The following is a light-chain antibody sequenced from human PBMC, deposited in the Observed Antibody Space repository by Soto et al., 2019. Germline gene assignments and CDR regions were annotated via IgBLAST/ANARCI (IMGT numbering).Light chain of an antibody. CDR3: QQYDRSKLT. J-gene: IGKJ4*01. Sequence: EIVLTQSPGTLSLSPGERATLSCRASQSVSSSFLAWYQQKPGQAPRLLIYGASSRATGIPDRFSGSGSGTDFTLTISRLEPEDFAVYYGQQYDRSKLTFGGGTKGEIK. CDR1: QSVSSSF. CDR2: GAS. V-gene: IGKV3-20*01.